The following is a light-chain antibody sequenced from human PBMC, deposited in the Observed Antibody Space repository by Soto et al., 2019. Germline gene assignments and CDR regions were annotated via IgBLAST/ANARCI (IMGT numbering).Light chain of an antibody. J-gene: IGLJ1*01. V-gene: IGLV1-51*01. Sequence: QSVMTQPPSVSAAPGQKVTISCSGSSSNIGGNSVSWYQQLPGTAPKLLIYDDNKRPSGIPDRFSGSKSGTSATLGITGFQTGDEADYYCGSWDSSLSAYVFGTGTNDRP. CDR3: GSWDSSLSAYV. CDR2: DDN. CDR1: SSNIGGNS.